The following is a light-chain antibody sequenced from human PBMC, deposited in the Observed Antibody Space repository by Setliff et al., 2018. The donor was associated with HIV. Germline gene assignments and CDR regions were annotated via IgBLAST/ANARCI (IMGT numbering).Light chain of an antibody. CDR3: SSYTSNNSGV. V-gene: IGLV2-14*03. J-gene: IGLJ1*01. CDR1: SSDVGTYNF. Sequence: QSVLTQPASVSGSPGQTITISCTGTSSDVGTYNFVSWYQQHPGKAPKLMIYDVTNRPSGVSNRFSGSNSGNTASLTISGLQAEDEADYYCSSYTSNNSGVFGTGTKVTVL. CDR2: DVT.